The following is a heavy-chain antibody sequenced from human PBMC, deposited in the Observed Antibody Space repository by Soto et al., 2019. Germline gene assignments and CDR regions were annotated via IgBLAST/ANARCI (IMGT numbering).Heavy chain of an antibody. V-gene: IGHV5-51*01. D-gene: IGHD6-13*01. Sequence: GESLKISCKGSGYSFTSYWIGWVRQMPGKGLEWMGIIYPGDSDTRYSPSFQGQVTISADKSISTAYLQWSSLEASDTAIYYCARSQPIAAAGYYYYYGLDVWGQGTTVTVSS. CDR2: IYPGDSDT. CDR1: GYSFTSYW. J-gene: IGHJ6*02. CDR3: ARSQPIAAAGYYYYYGLDV.